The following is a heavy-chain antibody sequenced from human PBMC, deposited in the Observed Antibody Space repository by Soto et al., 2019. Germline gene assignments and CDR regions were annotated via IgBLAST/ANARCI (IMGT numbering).Heavy chain of an antibody. J-gene: IGHJ4*02. D-gene: IGHD2-21*01. Sequence: ASVKVSCKAYDFSFTSHGISWVRQAPGQGLEWMGWISLYTGNTNYAQQFQGRVTMTTDTSTSTAYMELRSLRSDDTAMYFCAIYHLELFRFDYWGQGALLTVSS. CDR1: DFSFTSHG. CDR2: ISLYTGNT. V-gene: IGHV1-18*04. CDR3: AIYHLELFRFDY.